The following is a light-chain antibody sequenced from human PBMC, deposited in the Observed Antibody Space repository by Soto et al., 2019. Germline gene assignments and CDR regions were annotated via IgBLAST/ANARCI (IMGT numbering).Light chain of an antibody. CDR3: QQYSTNPLT. CDR1: QSISNS. J-gene: IGKJ4*01. CDR2: RAS. Sequence: DIQMTQSPSTRSASVGDRVTLTCMASQSISNSLAWYQQKPGKAPKLLIYRASALQSGVPSRFSGSGSGTEFTLTIDSLQPDDSGTFYCQQYSTNPLTFGGGTKVDI. V-gene: IGKV1-5*03.